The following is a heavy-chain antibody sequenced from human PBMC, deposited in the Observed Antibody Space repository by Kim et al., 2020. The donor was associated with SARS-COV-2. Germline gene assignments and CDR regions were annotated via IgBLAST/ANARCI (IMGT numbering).Heavy chain of an antibody. CDR1: GFTFSSYG. J-gene: IGHJ4*02. V-gene: IGHV3-33*06. CDR2: IWYDGSNK. CDR3: AKDMAPNRWFGAYIDY. Sequence: GGSLRLSCAASGFTFSSYGMHWVRQAPGKGLEWVAVIWYDGSNKYYADSVKGRFTISRDNSKNTLWLRMNSLRAEDTAMYYCAKDMAPNRWFGAYIDYWGQGPLVSVSS. D-gene: IGHD3-10*01.